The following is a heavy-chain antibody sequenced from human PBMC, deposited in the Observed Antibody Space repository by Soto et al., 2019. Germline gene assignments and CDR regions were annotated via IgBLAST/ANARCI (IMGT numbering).Heavy chain of an antibody. CDR3: ARWALHYDCWSGYSPNWFDP. CDR2: MNPNSGNT. J-gene: IGHJ5*02. CDR1: GYTFTSYD. Sequence: QVQLVQSGAEVKKPGASVKVSCKASGYTFTSYDITWVRQATGQGLEWMGWMNPNSGNTGYAQKFQGRVPMTRNTSISTAYMELSSLRSEDTAVYYCARWALHYDCWSGYSPNWFDPWGQGTLVTVSS. D-gene: IGHD3-3*01. V-gene: IGHV1-8*01.